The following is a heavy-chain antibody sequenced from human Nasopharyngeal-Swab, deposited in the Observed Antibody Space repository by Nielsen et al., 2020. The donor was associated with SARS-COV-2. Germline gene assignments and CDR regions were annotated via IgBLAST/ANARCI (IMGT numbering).Heavy chain of an antibody. V-gene: IGHV4-4*07. Sequence: SETLSLTCTVSGGSISSYYWSWIRQPAGKGLEWIGRIYTSGSTNYNPSLKSRVTMSVDTSKNQFSLKLSSVTAADTAVYYCARADSRYGSGSYLVDYWGQGTLVTVSS. J-gene: IGHJ4*02. CDR1: GGSISSYY. D-gene: IGHD3-10*01. CDR2: IYTSGST. CDR3: ARADSRYGSGSYLVDY.